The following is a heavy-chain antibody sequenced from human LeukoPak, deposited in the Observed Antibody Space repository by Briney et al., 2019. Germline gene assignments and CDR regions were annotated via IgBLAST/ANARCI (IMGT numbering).Heavy chain of an antibody. J-gene: IGHJ4*02. CDR1: GFTFKNYA. Sequence: GRSLRLSCVGSGFTFKNYAIFWVRQAPGKGLEWAALISDGGTNQYFADSVKDRFSISRDDSKSTVYLQMNSLRAEDTAVYYCAKVETWGYPHYWGQGTLVTVSS. CDR2: ISDGGTNQ. D-gene: IGHD3-16*01. V-gene: IGHV3-30*04. CDR3: AKVETWGYPHY.